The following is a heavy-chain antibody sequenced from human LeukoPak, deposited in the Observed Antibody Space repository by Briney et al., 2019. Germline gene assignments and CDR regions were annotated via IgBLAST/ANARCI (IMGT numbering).Heavy chain of an antibody. CDR1: GFTFDDYA. J-gene: IGHJ4*02. V-gene: IGHV3-21*01. CDR3: ARDRGGGSSWSYDY. CDR2: ISSSSSYI. D-gene: IGHD6-13*01. Sequence: GGSLRLPCAASGFTFDDYAMHWVRQAPGKGLEWVSSISSSSSYIYYADSVKGRFTISRDNAKNSLYLQMNSLRAEDTAVYYCARDRGGGSSWSYDYWGQGTLVTVSS.